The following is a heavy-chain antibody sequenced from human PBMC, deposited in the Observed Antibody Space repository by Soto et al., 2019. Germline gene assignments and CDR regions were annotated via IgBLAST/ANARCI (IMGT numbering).Heavy chain of an antibody. J-gene: IGHJ4*02. CDR1: GGSISSSSYY. V-gene: IGHV4-39*01. CDR2: IYHSGST. Sequence: QLQLQESGPGLVKPSETLSLTCTVSGGSISSSSYYWGWIRQPPGKELEWIGAIYHSGSTYYHPSLKSGVTISVDTSKNQFSLRLTSLTAADTAVYFCARQTGGFGYYFDYWGQGTLVTVSS. D-gene: IGHD3-16*01. CDR3: ARQTGGFGYYFDY.